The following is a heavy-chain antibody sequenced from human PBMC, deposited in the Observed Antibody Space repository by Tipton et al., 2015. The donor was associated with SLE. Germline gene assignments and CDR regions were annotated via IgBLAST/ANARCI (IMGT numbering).Heavy chain of an antibody. CDR2: IYYSGTT. J-gene: IGHJ4*02. CDR1: GYSISSGSYY. V-gene: IGHV4-39*07. CDR3: ARLLFGPWTDFDY. Sequence: TLSLTCAVSGYSISSGSYYWGWIRQPPGKGLEWIGSIYYSGTTYYNPSLKSRVTISVDTSKNQFSLKLSSVTAADTAVYYCARLLFGPWTDFDYWGQGTLVTVSS. D-gene: IGHD3/OR15-3a*01.